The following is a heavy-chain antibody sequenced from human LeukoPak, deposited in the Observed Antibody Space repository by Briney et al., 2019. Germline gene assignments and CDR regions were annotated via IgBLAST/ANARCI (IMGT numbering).Heavy chain of an antibody. V-gene: IGHV4-34*01. CDR2: INHSGST. Sequence: SETLSLTCAVYGGSFSGYYWSWIRQPPGKGLEWIGEINHSGSTNYNPSLKSRVTISVDTSKNQFSLKLSSVTAADTAVYYCASGTDRRFLEWLLYYWGQGTLVTVS. D-gene: IGHD3-3*01. CDR3: ASGTDRRFLEWLLYY. CDR1: GGSFSGYY. J-gene: IGHJ4*02.